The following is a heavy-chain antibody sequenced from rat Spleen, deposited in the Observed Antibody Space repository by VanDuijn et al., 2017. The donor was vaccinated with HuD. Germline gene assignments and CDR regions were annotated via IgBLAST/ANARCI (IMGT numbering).Heavy chain of an antibody. CDR1: GFTFSNYG. CDR2: ISYDGSST. V-gene: IGHV5-29*01. CDR3: ARRHYGYTDYFDY. J-gene: IGHJ2*01. D-gene: IGHD1-9*01. Sequence: EVQLVESGGGLVQPGRSLKLSCAASGFTFSNYGMAWVRQAPTKGLEWVATISYDGSSTYYRDSVKGRFTVSRAIAKNTLYLQMDSLRSEDTATYYCARRHYGYTDYFDYWGQGVMVTVSS.